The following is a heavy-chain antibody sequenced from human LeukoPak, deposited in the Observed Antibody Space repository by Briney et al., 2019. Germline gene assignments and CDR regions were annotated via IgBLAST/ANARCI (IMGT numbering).Heavy chain of an antibody. V-gene: IGHV4-39*01. Sequence: SETLSLTCTVSGDSISSSSYYWGWIRQPSGKGLEWIGSIYYSGSTYYNPSLKSRVTISVDTSKNQFSLKLSSVTAADTAVYYCARLVVVPAAPNYYFDYWGQGTLVTVSS. D-gene: IGHD2-2*01. J-gene: IGHJ4*02. CDR1: GDSISSSSYY. CDR2: IYYSGST. CDR3: ARLVVVPAAPNYYFDY.